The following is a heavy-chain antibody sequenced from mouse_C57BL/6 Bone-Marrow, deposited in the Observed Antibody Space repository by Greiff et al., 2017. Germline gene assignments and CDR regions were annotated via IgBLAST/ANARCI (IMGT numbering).Heavy chain of an antibody. J-gene: IGHJ2*01. D-gene: IGHD4-1*01. CDR2: ISYDGSN. CDR3: ARVGTGY. V-gene: IGHV3-6*01. Sequence: EVQLVESGPGLVKPSQSLSLTCSVTGYSITSGYYWNWIRQFPGNKLEWMGYISYDGSNNSNPSLKNRISITRDTSKNQFFLKLNSVTTEDTATYYCARVGTGYWGQGTTLTVSS. CDR1: GYSITSGYY.